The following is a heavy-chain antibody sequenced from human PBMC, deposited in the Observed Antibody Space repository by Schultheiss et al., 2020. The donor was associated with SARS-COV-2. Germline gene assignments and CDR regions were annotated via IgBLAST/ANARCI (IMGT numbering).Heavy chain of an antibody. Sequence: SQTLSLTCAISGDSVSSNSATWNWIRRSPSRGLEWLGRTYYRSKWYNDYVLSVKSRITINPDTSKNQFSLQLSSVTAADTAVYYCARAPHPIVVPAAHGAFDIWGQGTMVTGSS. CDR2: TYYRSKWYN. V-gene: IGHV6-1*01. D-gene: IGHD2-2*01. J-gene: IGHJ3*02. CDR1: GDSVSSNSAT. CDR3: ARAPHPIVVPAAHGAFDI.